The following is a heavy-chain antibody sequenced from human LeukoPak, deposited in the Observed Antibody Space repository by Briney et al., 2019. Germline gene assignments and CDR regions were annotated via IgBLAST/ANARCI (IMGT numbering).Heavy chain of an antibody. V-gene: IGHV3-23*01. J-gene: IGHJ4*02. CDR2: ISGSGGST. Sequence: PGGSLRLSCAASGFTFSSYGMSWVRQAPGKGLEWVSAISGSGGSTYYADSVKGRFTISRDNSKNTLYLQMNSLRAEDTAVYYCARALARYGDYGYFDYWGQGTLVTVSS. CDR3: ARALARYGDYGYFDY. D-gene: IGHD4-17*01. CDR1: GFTFSSYG.